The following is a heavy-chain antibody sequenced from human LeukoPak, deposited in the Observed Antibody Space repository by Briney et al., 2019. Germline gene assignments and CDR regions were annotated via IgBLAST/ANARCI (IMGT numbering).Heavy chain of an antibody. CDR1: GFTFSDYY. J-gene: IGHJ6*02. D-gene: IGHD3-3*01. CDR3: ARDSLYDFWSGYYYYGMDV. CDR2: ISSSGSTI. Sequence: AGGSLRLSCAASGFTFSDYYMSWIRQAPGKGLGWVSYISSSGSTIYYADSVKGRFTISRDNAKNSLYLQMNSLRAEDTAVYYCARDSLYDFWSGYYYYGMDVWGQGTTVTVSS. V-gene: IGHV3-11*01.